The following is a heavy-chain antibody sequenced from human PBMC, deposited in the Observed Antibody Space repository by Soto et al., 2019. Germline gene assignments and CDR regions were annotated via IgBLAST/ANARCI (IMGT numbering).Heavy chain of an antibody. V-gene: IGHV1-18*01. CDR2: ISAYNGNT. CDR3: AGGCCSGGSCCPSYQDYYYYYMDV. D-gene: IGHD2-15*01. J-gene: IGHJ6*03. CDR1: GYTFTSYG. Sequence: QVQLVQSGAEVKKPGASVKVSCKASGYTFTSYGISWVRQAPGQGLEWMGWISAYNGNTNYAQKLQGRVTMTTDTTTRTDYMVLRSLRSDDTVVYYGAGGCCSGGSCCPSYQDYYYYYMDVWGKGTTVTVSS.